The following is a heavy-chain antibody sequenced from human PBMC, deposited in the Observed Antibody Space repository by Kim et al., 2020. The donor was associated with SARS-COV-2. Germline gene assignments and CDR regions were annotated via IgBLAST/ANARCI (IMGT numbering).Heavy chain of an antibody. CDR1: GFTFSDYY. V-gene: IGHV3-11*06. D-gene: IGHD3-16*02. CDR3: ARDRASPLKEREGGVIVIYPLSYMDV. Sequence: GGSLRLSCAASGFTFSDYYMSWIRQAPGKGLEWVSYISSSSSYTNYADSVKGRFTISRDNAKNSLYLQMNSLRAEDTAVYYCARDRASPLKEREGGVIVIYPLSYMDVWGQGTTVTVSS. J-gene: IGHJ6*02. CDR2: ISSSSSYT.